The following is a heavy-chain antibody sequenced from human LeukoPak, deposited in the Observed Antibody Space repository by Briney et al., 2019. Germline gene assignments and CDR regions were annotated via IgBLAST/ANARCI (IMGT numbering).Heavy chain of an antibody. J-gene: IGHJ4*02. V-gene: IGHV3-23*01. CDR3: AKATFYYHSSGYSRVYYFDY. Sequence: GGSLRLSCAASGFTFSSYAMSWVRQAPGKGLEWVSSISGTGGSTYYADSVKGRFTISRDNSKDTLFLQMNSLRAEDTAVYYCAKATFYYHSSGYSRVYYFDYWGQGTLVTVSS. CDR2: ISGTGGST. CDR1: GFTFSSYA. D-gene: IGHD3-22*01.